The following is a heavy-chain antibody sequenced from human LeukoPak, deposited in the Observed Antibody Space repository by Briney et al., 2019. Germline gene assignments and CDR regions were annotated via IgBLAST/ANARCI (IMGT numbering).Heavy chain of an antibody. D-gene: IGHD3-10*01. V-gene: IGHV3-21*01. Sequence: GGSLRLSCAASGFTFSSYSMNWVRQAPGKGLEWVSSISSSSNYIYYADSVKGRFTISRDNAKNSLYLQMNSLRAEDTAVYFCVRYYTRQSWYFDLWGRGTLVTVSS. CDR2: ISSSSNYI. CDR1: GFTFSSYS. CDR3: VRYYTRQSWYFDL. J-gene: IGHJ2*01.